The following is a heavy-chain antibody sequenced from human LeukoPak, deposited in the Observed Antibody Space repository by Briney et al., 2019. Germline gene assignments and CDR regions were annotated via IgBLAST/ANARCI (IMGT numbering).Heavy chain of an antibody. CDR2: ISYDGNNE. D-gene: IGHD4-23*01. V-gene: IGHV3-30*04. J-gene: IGHJ2*01. Sequence: PGRSLRLSCAASGFTFRTYAMHWVRQAPGKGLQWVAVISYDGNNEYYADSVKGRFTISRDNSKSTVYLQMNSLRADDTAVYYCARGGNHWYFDLWGRGTLVTVSS. CDR1: GFTFRTYA. CDR3: ARGGNHWYFDL.